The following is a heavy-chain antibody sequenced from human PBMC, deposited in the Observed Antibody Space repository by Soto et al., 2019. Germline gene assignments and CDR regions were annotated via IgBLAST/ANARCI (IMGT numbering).Heavy chain of an antibody. D-gene: IGHD2-15*01. CDR1: GGSIIGHY. CDR2: IHYSGST. CDR3: ARGGWSLDY. J-gene: IGHJ4*02. V-gene: IGHV4-59*11. Sequence: QVQLQESGPGLVKPWETLSLTCSVSGGSIIGHYWSWIRQPPGKGLEWIGYIHYSGSTDFNPSLKSRRTISVDTSKNQFSLKLSSVTAADTAVYYCARGGWSLDYWGQGTLVTVSS.